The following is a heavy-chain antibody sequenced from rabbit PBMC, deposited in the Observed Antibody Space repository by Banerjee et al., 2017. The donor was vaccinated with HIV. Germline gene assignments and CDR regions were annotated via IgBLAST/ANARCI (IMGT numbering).Heavy chain of an antibody. V-gene: IGHV1S45*01. Sequence: QEQLEESGGDLVKPEGSLTLTCTASGFSFSSYWIYWVRQGPGKGLEWIACIWPGSSGSTYYASWARGRFTISKTSSTTVTLQMTSLTAADTATYFCARENGWGASFNLWGPGTLVTVS. D-gene: IGHD4-1*01. CDR1: GFSFSSYW. CDR3: ARENGWGASFNL. CDR2: IWPGSSGST. J-gene: IGHJ4*01.